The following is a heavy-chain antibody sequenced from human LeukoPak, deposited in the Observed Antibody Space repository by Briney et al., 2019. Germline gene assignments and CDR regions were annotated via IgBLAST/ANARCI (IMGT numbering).Heavy chain of an antibody. CDR1: GFTFSSYW. V-gene: IGHV3-7*03. Sequence: GGSLRLSCAASGFTFSSYWMSWVRQAPGKGLEWVANIKQDGSEKYYVDSVKGRFTISRDNAKNSLYLQMNSLRAEDTAVYYCARVPPFFGWSYYNDYWGQGTLVTVSS. CDR3: ARVPPFFGWSYYNDY. D-gene: IGHD3-10*01. CDR2: IKQDGSEK. J-gene: IGHJ4*02.